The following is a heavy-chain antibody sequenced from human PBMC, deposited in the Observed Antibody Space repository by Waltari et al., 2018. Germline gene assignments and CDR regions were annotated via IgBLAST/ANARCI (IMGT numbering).Heavy chain of an antibody. J-gene: IGHJ4*02. D-gene: IGHD2-8*02. CDR2: INLKXGCT. Sequence: QXVQSGXAVXKPGASVQVSCKXSGYTFTEYHTHWLRQAPGQGLEWMGXINLKXGCTYXAPTFQGWVTXTRDTSTSTVYMELSSLXADDTAVEXCSRRXCTGECYAPYVXWGQGSLVTVSS. CDR3: SRRXCTGECYAPYVX. CDR1: GYTFTEYH. V-gene: IGHV1-2*04.